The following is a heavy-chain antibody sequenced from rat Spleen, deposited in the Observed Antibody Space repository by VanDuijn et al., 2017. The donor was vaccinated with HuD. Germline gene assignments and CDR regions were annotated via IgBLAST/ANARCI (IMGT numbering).Heavy chain of an antibody. CDR3: TRLYYSNWFAY. CDR2: ISYDGGNT. Sequence: EVQLVESDGGLVQPGRSLKLSCAASGFTFSDYYMAWVRQAPTQGLEWVATISYDGGNTYYRDPEKGRFTISRDNAKSTLYLQMDSLRSEDTATYYCTRLYYSNWFAYWGQGTLVTVSS. D-gene: IGHD1-1*01. J-gene: IGHJ3*01. CDR1: GFTFSDYY. V-gene: IGHV5-29*01.